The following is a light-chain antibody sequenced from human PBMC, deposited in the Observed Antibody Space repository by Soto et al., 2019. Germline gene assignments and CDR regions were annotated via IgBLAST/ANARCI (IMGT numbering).Light chain of an antibody. V-gene: IGLV2-8*01. CDR2: DVT. CDR3: SSYAGSNNVV. Sequence: QSALTQPPSASGSPGQSVTISCTGTSTDVGAYNYVSWYQQHPGRAPKLMIFDVTKRPSGVPDRFSGSKSGNTASLTVSGLQGEDEADYYCSSYAGSNNVVFGGGTKLTVL. CDR1: STDVGAYNY. J-gene: IGLJ2*01.